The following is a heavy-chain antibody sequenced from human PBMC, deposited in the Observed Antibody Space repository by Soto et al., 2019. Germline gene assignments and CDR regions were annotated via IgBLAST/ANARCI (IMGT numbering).Heavy chain of an antibody. V-gene: IGHV1-8*01. CDR1: EYTFTSYD. D-gene: IGHD2-2*01. Sequence: QVQMEQSGAEVKKPGASVKVSCKASEYTFTSYDINWVRQATGQGLEWMGWMNPNSGNTGYAQKFQARIIMTRNTSLSTAYMELTSLTSEDTAGYYFARGFSSTTLNWFDPWGQGTLVTVSS. CDR2: MNPNSGNT. CDR3: ARGFSSTTLNWFDP. J-gene: IGHJ5*02.